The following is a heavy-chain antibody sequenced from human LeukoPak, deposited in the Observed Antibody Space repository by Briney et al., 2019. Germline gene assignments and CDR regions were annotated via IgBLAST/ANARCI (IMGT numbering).Heavy chain of an antibody. J-gene: IGHJ6*02. V-gene: IGHV1-2*02. D-gene: IGHD1-14*01. Sequence: APVKVSCKASAYSFTGYYLHWVRQAPGQGPECMGWINLNSGGTNYAQMFQGRVTMTRDTSIRTAYMQLSRLRSDDTAVYYCARADAYNYHGMDVWGQGTTVIVSS. CDR3: ARADAYNYHGMDV. CDR2: INLNSGGT. CDR1: AYSFTGYY.